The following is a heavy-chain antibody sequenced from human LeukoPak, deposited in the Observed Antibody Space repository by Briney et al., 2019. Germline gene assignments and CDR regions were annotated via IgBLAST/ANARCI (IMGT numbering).Heavy chain of an antibody. CDR2: AGGTGADK. Sequence: GGSLRLSCAASGFTFSSYAMSWVRQAPGKGLEWVATAGGTGADKWYADAVKGRFTISRDNSKNTMYLRMRSLRADDTAVYYCTRNAGLDSWGPGTLVTVST. J-gene: IGHJ4*02. CDR1: GFTFSSYA. CDR3: TRNAGLDS. V-gene: IGHV3-23*01.